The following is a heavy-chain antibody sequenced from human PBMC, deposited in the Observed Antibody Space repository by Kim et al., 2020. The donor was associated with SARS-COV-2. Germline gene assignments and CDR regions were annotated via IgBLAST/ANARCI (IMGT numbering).Heavy chain of an antibody. CDR3: ARIAVAGTFYFDY. D-gene: IGHD6-19*01. J-gene: IGHJ4*02. CDR2: ISAYNGNT. CDR1: GYTFSSYG. Sequence: ASVKVSCKASGYTFSSYGISWVRQAPGQGLEWMGWISAYNGNTNYAQKLQGRVTMPTDTSTSTAYIELRSLRAEDTAVYYCARIAVAGTFYFDYWGQGSLVSVSP. V-gene: IGHV1-18*04.